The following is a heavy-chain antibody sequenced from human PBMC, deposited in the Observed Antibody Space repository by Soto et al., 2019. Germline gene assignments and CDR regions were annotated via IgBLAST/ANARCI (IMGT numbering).Heavy chain of an antibody. CDR2: IYYSGST. J-gene: IGHJ4*02. V-gene: IGHV4-59*08. CDR1: GGSISSYY. Sequence: QVQLQESGPGLVKPSETLSLTCTVSGGSISSYYWSWIRQPPGKGLEWIGYIYYSGSTNYNPSLKSRVTISVDTSKNQFSLKLSSVTAADTAVYYCARHGHLGVVVTANPDYFDYWGQGTLVTVSS. CDR3: ARHGHLGVVVTANPDYFDY. D-gene: IGHD2-21*02.